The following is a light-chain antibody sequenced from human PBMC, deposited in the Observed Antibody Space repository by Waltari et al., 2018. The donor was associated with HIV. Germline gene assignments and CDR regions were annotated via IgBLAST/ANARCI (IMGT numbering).Light chain of an antibody. CDR2: EVS. V-gene: IGLV2-8*01. CDR1: SSDVGGYNY. J-gene: IGLJ2*01. CDR3: SSYAGSKGVV. Sequence: QSALTQPPSASGSPGQSVTISCTGTSSDVGGYNYVSWYQQHPGKPPNLMIYEVSKRPAGVPDRFSGSKSGNTASLTVSGLQAEDEADYYCSSYAGSKGVVFGGGTKLTVL.